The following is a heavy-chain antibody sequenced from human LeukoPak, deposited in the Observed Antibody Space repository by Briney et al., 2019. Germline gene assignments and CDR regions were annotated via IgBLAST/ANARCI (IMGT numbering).Heavy chain of an antibody. Sequence: GASVKVSCKASRYTFTSYGISWVRQAPGQGREWMGWISAYNGNTNYAQKLQGRVTMTTDTSTSTAYMELRSLRSDDTAVYYCARFITGTTSWFDPWGQGTLVTVSS. D-gene: IGHD1-7*01. CDR3: ARFITGTTSWFDP. CDR2: ISAYNGNT. V-gene: IGHV1-18*01. J-gene: IGHJ5*02. CDR1: RYTFTSYG.